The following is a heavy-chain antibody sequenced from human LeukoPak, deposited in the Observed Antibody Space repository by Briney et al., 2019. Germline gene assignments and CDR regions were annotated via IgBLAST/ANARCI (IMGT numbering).Heavy chain of an antibody. V-gene: IGHV3-30*04. D-gene: IGHD3-3*01. CDR2: ISYDGSNK. CDR1: GFTFSSYA. Sequence: GSLRLSCAASGFTFSSYAMHWVRQAPGKGLEWVAVISYDGSNKYYADSVKGRFTISRDNSKNTLYLQMNSLRAEDTAVYYCARDLEHYSTLHPWGQGTLVTVSS. J-gene: IGHJ5*02. CDR3: ARDLEHYSTLHP.